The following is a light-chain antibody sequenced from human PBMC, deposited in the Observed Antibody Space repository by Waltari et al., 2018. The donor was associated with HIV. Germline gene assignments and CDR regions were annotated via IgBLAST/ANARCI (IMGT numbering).Light chain of an antibody. J-gene: IGLJ2*01. CDR1: SSNIGTEN. Sequence: QSVVTQPPSASGTPGQRVTISCSGSSSNIGTENVNWYQQFPGTAPKLLIFNNQQPPSGVPARCSGSKSGTSASLAISGLRSEDESDYYCATWDDSLDVVFFGGGTKLTVL. CDR2: NNQ. V-gene: IGLV1-44*01. CDR3: ATWDDSLDVVF.